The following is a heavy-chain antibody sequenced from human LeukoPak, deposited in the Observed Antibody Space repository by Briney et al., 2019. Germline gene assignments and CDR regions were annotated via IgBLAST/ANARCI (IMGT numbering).Heavy chain of an antibody. V-gene: IGHV3-48*01. CDR2: ISSSSSTI. CDR3: AIIEYSRFLDY. Sequence: GGSLRLSCAASGFTFSSYSMNWVRQAPGKGLEWVSYISSSSSTIYYADSVKGRFTISRDNAKNSLYLQMNCLRAEDTAVYYCAIIEYSRFLDYWGQGTLVTVSS. J-gene: IGHJ4*02. D-gene: IGHD6-6*01. CDR1: GFTFSSYS.